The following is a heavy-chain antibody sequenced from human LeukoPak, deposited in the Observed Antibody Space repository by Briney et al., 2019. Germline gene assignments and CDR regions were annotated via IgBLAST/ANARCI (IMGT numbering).Heavy chain of an antibody. Sequence: GGSQRLSCAASGFTFSSYAMSWVRQAPGKGLEWVSSISSSSSYIYYADSVKGRFTISRDNAKNSLYLQMNSLRAEDTAVYYCARRVAPDWYFDLWGRGTLVTVSS. CDR3: ARRVAPDWYFDL. V-gene: IGHV3-21*01. D-gene: IGHD2-15*01. CDR2: ISSSSSYI. CDR1: GFTFSSYA. J-gene: IGHJ2*01.